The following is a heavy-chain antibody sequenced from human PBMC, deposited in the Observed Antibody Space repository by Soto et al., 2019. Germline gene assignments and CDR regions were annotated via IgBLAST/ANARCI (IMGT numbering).Heavy chain of an antibody. CDR3: VGYSTSWYAC. J-gene: IGHJ5*01. CDR1: GFTFTTYA. V-gene: IGHV3-23*01. CDR2: VGSSGVDT. D-gene: IGHD6-13*01. Sequence: GGSLRLSCTASGFTFTTYAMSWVRPAPGKGLHWVSAVGSSGVDTYYADSVKGRFTVSRDNAKNTLDLQMNNLRAEATAVVYCVGYSTSWYACWRHRTLVTAPQ.